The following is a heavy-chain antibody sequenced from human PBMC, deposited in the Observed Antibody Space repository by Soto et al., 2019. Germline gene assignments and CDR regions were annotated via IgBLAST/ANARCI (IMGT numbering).Heavy chain of an antibody. Sequence: QVQLVQSGAEVKKPGASVKVSCKASGYTFTSYAMHWVRQAPGQRPEWMGWINAGNGNTKYSQKFQGRVTITRDTSAXXAXMXXSSLRSEDTAVYYCAREKYYGSGSYYKRAPYGMDVWGQGTTVTVSS. CDR1: GYTFTSYA. D-gene: IGHD3-10*01. CDR3: AREKYYGSGSYYKRAPYGMDV. J-gene: IGHJ6*02. CDR2: INAGNGNT. V-gene: IGHV1-3*01.